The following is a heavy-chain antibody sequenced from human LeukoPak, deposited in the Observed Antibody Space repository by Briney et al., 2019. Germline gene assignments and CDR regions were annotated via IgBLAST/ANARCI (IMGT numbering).Heavy chain of an antibody. V-gene: IGHV1-2*02. CDR2: INPNSGGT. J-gene: IGHJ4*02. CDR1: GYIFTGYY. Sequence: ASVKVSCKASGYIFTGYYMHWVRQAPGQGLEWMGWINPNSGGTNYAQKFQGRVTMTRDTSISTAYMELSRLRSDDTAVYYCARVGTMVRGVPTIDYWGQGTLVTVSS. D-gene: IGHD3-10*01. CDR3: ARVGTMVRGVPTIDY.